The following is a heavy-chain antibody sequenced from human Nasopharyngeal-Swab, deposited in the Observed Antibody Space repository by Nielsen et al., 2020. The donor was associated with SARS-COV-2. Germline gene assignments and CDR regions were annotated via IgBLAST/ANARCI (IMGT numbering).Heavy chain of an antibody. D-gene: IGHD4-11*01. J-gene: IGHJ4*02. Sequence: ETLSLTCVASGFSFSRFAMHWVRQAPGKGLQYVATISTDGRSTLYEDSVKGRFTISRDNSENTVYLHMGSLRTEDMGIYYCAKGSSNWFDYFDHWGLGTLVTVSS. CDR3: AKGSSNWFDYFDH. CDR2: ISTDGRST. CDR1: GFSFSRFA. V-gene: IGHV3-64*02.